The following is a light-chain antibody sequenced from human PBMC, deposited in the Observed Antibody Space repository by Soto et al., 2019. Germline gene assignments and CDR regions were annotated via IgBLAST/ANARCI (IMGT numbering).Light chain of an antibody. CDR1: QSVSSN. J-gene: IGKJ5*01. V-gene: IGKV3-15*01. Sequence: EICMTAAPATLSVSRGEKATLSRRASQSVSSNLAWYQQKPGQAPRLLIYGASTRATGIPARFSGSGSGTEFTLTISSLQSEDFAVYYCQQYNNWPPITFGQGTRLEIK. CDR2: GAS. CDR3: QQYNNWPPIT.